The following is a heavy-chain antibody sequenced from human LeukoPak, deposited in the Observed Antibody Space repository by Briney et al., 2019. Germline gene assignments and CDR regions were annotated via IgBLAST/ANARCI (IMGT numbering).Heavy chain of an antibody. CDR2: IRYDGSNK. Sequence: GGSLRLSCAASGFTFSSYGMHWVRQAPGKGLEWVAFIRYDGSNKYYAVSVKGRFTISRDNAKNTLYLKMKSLRAEDTAVYYCAKAGMITFGGVIVGDFDYWGQGTLVTVSS. D-gene: IGHD3-16*02. V-gene: IGHV3-30*02. J-gene: IGHJ4*02. CDR1: GFTFSSYG. CDR3: AKAGMITFGGVIVGDFDY.